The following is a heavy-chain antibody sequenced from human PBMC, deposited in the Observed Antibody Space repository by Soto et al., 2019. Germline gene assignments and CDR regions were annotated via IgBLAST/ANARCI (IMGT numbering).Heavy chain of an antibody. CDR1: GFTFSTYT. CDR2: INGRRNYV. D-gene: IGHD1-1*01. CDR3: AREGGVVGSSSVFYH. J-gene: IGHJ1*01. V-gene: IGHV3-21*01. Sequence: EVQVVESGGGLVKPGGSLRLSCVFSGFTFSTYTMNWVRQAPGKGLEWVSSINGRRNYVYYADSVTGRFTISRDNAKNSLYRQMNRLRAEYPAMYYCAREGGVVGSSSVFYHWGLGTLVTVSS.